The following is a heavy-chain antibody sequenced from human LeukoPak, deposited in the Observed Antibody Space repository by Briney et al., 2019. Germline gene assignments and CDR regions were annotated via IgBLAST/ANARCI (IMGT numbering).Heavy chain of an antibody. CDR2: MNPNSGNT. V-gene: IGHV1-8*01. Sequence: ASVKVSCKASGYTFTSYDINWVRQATGQGLEWMGWMNPNSGNTGYAQKFQGRVTMTRNTSISTAYVELSSLRSEDTAVYYCATRPGSDYYDSSGYYADYWGQGTLVTVSS. CDR1: GYTFTSYD. J-gene: IGHJ4*02. CDR3: ATRPGSDYYDSSGYYADY. D-gene: IGHD3-22*01.